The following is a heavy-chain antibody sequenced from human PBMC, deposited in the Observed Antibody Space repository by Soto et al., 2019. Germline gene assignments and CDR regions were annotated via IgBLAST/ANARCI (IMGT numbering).Heavy chain of an antibody. D-gene: IGHD3-22*01. J-gene: IGHJ5*02. CDR2: IYYSGSI. Sequence: SQTLSLTCTVSGGSISSGDFCWSWIRQPPGKGLEWIGYIYYSGSINYNPSLKSRVIISVDTAKNQFSLSLSSVTAADTAVYYCTGAYYDIDGYILDPCGQGTSVTVS. V-gene: IGHV4-61*08. CDR1: GGSISSGDFC. CDR3: TGAYYDIDGYILDP.